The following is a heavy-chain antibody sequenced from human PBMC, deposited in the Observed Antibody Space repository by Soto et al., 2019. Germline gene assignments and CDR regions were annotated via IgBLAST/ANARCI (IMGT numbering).Heavy chain of an antibody. CDR1: GFRFSDYS. V-gene: IGHV3-48*01. CDR3: ARVLGYCSSTSCYALDY. J-gene: IGHJ4*02. Sequence: HPGGSLRLSCAASGFRFSDYSMNWVRQAPGRGLEWVSYISSSSFTIHYADSVEGRFAISRDNAKNSLYLQMNSLRAEDTAVYYCARVLGYCSSTSCYALDYWGQGTLVTVSS. CDR2: ISSSSFTI. D-gene: IGHD2-2*01.